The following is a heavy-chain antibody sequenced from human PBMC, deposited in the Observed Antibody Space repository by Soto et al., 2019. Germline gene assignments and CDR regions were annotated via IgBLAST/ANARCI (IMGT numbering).Heavy chain of an antibody. CDR2: IKQDGSEK. D-gene: IGHD5-12*01. J-gene: IGHJ4*02. CDR1: GFTFSSFW. V-gene: IGHV3-7*01. CDR3: ARDRGNFDY. Sequence: PGGSLRLSCTASGFTFSSFWMSWVRQAPGKGLEWVANIKQDGSEKYYVESVKGRFTISRDNAKNSLYLQMNSLRAEDTAVYYCARDRGNFDYWGQGTLVTVSS.